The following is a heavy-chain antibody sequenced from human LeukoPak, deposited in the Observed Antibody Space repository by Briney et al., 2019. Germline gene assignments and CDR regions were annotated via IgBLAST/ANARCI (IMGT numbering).Heavy chain of an antibody. V-gene: IGHV3-9*01. CDR2: ISWNSGGI. D-gene: IGHD1-26*01. CDR1: GFTFDDYA. CDR3: AKDMSVGATGYGLDV. J-gene: IGHJ6*02. Sequence: PGGSLRLSCAASGFTFDDYAMHWVRQAPGKGLEWVSGISWNSGGIGYADSVKGRFTISRDNAKNSLYLQMNSLRAEDTALYYCAKDMSVGATGYGLDVWGQGTTVTVSS.